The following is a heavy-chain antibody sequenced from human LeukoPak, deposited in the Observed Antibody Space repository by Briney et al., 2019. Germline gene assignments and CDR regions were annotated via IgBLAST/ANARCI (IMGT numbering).Heavy chain of an antibody. J-gene: IGHJ5*02. CDR2: ISYDGSNK. V-gene: IGHV3-30-3*01. Sequence: GGSLRLSCAASGFTFSSYAMHWVRQAPGKGLEWVAVISYDGSNKYYADSVKGRFTISRDNSKNTLYLQMNSLRAEDTAVYYCARDYPDIVVVPAAISYRNWFDPWGQGTLVTVSS. CDR3: ARDYPDIVVVPAAISYRNWFDP. CDR1: GFTFSSYA. D-gene: IGHD2-2*02.